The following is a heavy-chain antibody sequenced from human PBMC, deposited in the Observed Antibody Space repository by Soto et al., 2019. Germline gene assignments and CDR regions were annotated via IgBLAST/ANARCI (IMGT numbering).Heavy chain of an antibody. CDR3: AKDRVAAAGKGYDAFDI. V-gene: IGHV3-9*01. CDR2: ISWNSGSI. CDR1: GFTFDDYA. D-gene: IGHD6-13*01. Sequence: GGSLRLSCAASGFTFDDYAMHWVRQAPGKGLEWVSGISWNSGSIGYADSMKGRFTISRDNAKNSLYLQMNSLRAEDTALYYCAKDRVAAAGKGYDAFDIWGQGTMVTVSS. J-gene: IGHJ3*02.